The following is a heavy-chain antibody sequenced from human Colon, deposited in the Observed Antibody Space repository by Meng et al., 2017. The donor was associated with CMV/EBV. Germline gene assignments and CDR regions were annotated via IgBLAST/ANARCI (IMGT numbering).Heavy chain of an antibody. CDR1: GFSFSTFG. D-gene: IGHD6-6*01. V-gene: IGHV3-23*03. CDR3: VRGSEFDN. CDR2: INGGIGLTT. J-gene: IGHJ4*02. Sequence: GGSLRLSCAASGFSFSTFGMTWVRQAPGKGLEWVALINGGIGLTTYYGDSVKGRFTVSRDNSKNTLYLKMSSLRDDDTAMYYCVRGSEFDNWGQGTLVTVSS.